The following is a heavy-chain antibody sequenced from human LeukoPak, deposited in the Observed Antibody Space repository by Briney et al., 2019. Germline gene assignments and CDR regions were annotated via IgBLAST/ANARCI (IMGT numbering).Heavy chain of an antibody. CDR3: ARDQSSGGFKXXXDY. D-gene: IGHD3-16*01. J-gene: IGHJ4*02. CDR1: GFTFSSYS. CDR2: ISSSSSYI. Sequence: GGSLRLSCAASGFTFSSYSMNWVRQAPGKGLEWVSSISSSSSYIYYADSVKGRFTISRDNAKNSLYLQMNSLRAEDTAVYYCARDQSSGGFKXXXDYWGQGTLVTVSS. V-gene: IGHV3-21*01.